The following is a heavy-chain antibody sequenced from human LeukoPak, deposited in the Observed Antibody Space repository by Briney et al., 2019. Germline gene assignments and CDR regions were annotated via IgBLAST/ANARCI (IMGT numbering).Heavy chain of an antibody. CDR2: ISYDGSNK. CDR3: ARDFVVVPL. Sequence: GGSLRLSCAASGFTFSSYGMHWVRQAPGKGLEWVAVISYDGSNKYYADSVKGRFTISRDNSKNTLYLQMNSLRAEDTAVYYCARDFVVVPLWGQGTLVTVSS. D-gene: IGHD2-2*01. J-gene: IGHJ4*02. V-gene: IGHV3-30*03. CDR1: GFTFSSYG.